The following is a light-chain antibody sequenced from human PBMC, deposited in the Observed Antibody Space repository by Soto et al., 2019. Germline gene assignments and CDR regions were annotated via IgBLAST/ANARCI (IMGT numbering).Light chain of an antibody. J-gene: IGLJ2*01. V-gene: IGLV2-14*03. CDR2: AVS. Sequence: QSVLTQPASVSGSPGQSITISCTGTSSDVGGYDFVSWYQQYPGKAPKLMIYAVSDRPSGVSNRFSGSKSGNTASLTISGLQAEDEADYFCISYTSSHGVVFGGGTKLTVL. CDR1: SSDVGGYDF. CDR3: ISYTSSHGVV.